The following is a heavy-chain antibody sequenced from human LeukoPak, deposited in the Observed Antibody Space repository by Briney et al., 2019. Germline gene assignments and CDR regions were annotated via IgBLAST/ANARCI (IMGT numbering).Heavy chain of an antibody. CDR1: GGSISSSSHY. CDR2: IYYSGST. CDR3: ARGPYSSGWYWGMYFGY. D-gene: IGHD6-19*01. Sequence: SETLSLTCSVSGGSISSSSHYWGWIRQPPGKGLEWIGSIYYSGSTYYNPSLKSRVTISVDTSKNQFSLKLSSVTAADTAVYYCARGPYSSGWYWGMYFGYWGQGTLVTVSS. J-gene: IGHJ4*02. V-gene: IGHV4-39*07.